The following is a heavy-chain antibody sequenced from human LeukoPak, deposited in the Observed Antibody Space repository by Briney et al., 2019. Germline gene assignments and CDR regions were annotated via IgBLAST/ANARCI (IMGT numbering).Heavy chain of an antibody. Sequence: PSQTLSLTCTVSGGSISSGGYYWSWIRQHPGKGLEWIGYIYYSGSTYYNPSLKSRVTISVDTSKNQFSLKLSSVTAADTAVYYCASSGTPARAKAGDYYYYGMDVWGQGTTVTVSS. V-gene: IGHV4-31*03. CDR3: ASSGTPARAKAGDYYYYGMDV. J-gene: IGHJ6*02. D-gene: IGHD3-10*01. CDR1: GGSISSGGYY. CDR2: IYYSGST.